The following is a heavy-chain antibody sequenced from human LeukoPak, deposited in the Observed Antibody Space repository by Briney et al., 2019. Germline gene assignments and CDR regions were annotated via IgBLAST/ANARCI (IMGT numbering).Heavy chain of an antibody. Sequence: ASVKVSCKAAGYTFTSYDINWVRQPTGQGLEWMGWMNPNSGNTGYAQKFQGRVTMTRNTSISTAYMELSSLRSEDTAVYYCARGGRGWLEHAFDIWGQGTMVTVSS. CDR3: ARGGRGWLEHAFDI. D-gene: IGHD6-19*01. CDR2: MNPNSGNT. CDR1: GYTFTSYD. J-gene: IGHJ3*02. V-gene: IGHV1-8*01.